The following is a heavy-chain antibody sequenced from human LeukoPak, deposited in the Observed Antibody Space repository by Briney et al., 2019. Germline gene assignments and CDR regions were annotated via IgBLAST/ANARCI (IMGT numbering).Heavy chain of an antibody. J-gene: IGHJ5*02. CDR2: ISPHSGDT. V-gene: IGHV1-2*02. CDR3: ARGVGGGSLRRFDP. Sequence: ASMKISCKPSGYTFTAYNIHWVRQASGQGLEWMGWISPHSGDTDYAQKFQGRVTMTRDTSISTAYMELSRLTCDDTAVYYCARGVGGGSLRRFDPWGQGTRVTVSS. CDR1: GYTFTAYN. D-gene: IGHD2-15*01.